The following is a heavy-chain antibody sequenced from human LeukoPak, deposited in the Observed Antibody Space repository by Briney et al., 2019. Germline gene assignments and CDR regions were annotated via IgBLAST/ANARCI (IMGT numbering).Heavy chain of an antibody. CDR1: GGSFSGYY. J-gene: IGHJ3*02. CDR3: ARGLGASHI. V-gene: IGHV4-34*01. CDR2: INHSGST. Sequence: PSETLSLTCAVYGGSFSGYYWSWIRQPPGKGLEWIGEINHSGSTNYNPSLKSRVTISVDTSKNQFSLKLSSVTAADTAVYYCARGLGASHIWGQGTMVTVSS. D-gene: IGHD2-2*01.